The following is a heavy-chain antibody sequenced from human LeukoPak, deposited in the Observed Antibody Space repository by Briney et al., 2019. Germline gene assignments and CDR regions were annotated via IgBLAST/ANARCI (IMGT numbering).Heavy chain of an antibody. D-gene: IGHD6-19*01. CDR3: ARDRHSSGWSAFDY. CDR2: ISSDGSDK. J-gene: IGHJ4*02. CDR1: GFTFSTYS. Sequence: PGRSLRLSCAASGFTFSTYSMSWVRQTPGKGLEWVSSISSDGSDKFHADSVKGRFTISRDNAKNSLHLQMNSLRPEDTAVYYCARDRHSSGWSAFDYCGQGTLVTVSS. V-gene: IGHV3-21*06.